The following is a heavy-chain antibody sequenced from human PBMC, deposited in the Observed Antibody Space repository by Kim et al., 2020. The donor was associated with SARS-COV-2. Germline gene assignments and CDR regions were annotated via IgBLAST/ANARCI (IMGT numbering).Heavy chain of an antibody. CDR1: GYTFTSYG. D-gene: IGHD2-2*01. J-gene: IGHJ5*02. V-gene: IGHV1-18*01. CDR3: ARTVGGHCSSTSCNNWFDP. Sequence: ASVKVSCKASGYTFTSYGISWVRQAPGQGLEWMGWISAYNGNTNYAQKLQGRDTMTTDTSTSTAYMELRSLRSDDTAVYYCARTVGGHCSSTSCNNWFDPWGQGTLVTVSS. CDR2: ISAYNGNT.